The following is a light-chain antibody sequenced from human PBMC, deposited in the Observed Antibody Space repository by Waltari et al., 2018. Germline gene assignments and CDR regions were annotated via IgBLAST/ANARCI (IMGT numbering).Light chain of an antibody. CDR1: SLREYY. CDR2: GKN. J-gene: IGLJ3*02. Sequence: SSELTQDPAVSVALGQTVRITCQGDSLREYYTSWYQQKPGQAPVLVIDGKNNRPSGIPDRFSGSSSGNTASLTITGAQAEDEADYFCHSRDNSGDPRRVFGGGTKLTVL. V-gene: IGLV3-19*01. CDR3: HSRDNSGDPRRV.